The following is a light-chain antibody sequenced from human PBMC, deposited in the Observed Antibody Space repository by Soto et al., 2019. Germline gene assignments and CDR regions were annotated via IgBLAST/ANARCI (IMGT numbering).Light chain of an antibody. J-gene: IGKJ5*01. V-gene: IGKV2-28*01. CDR2: SGS. CDR3: TETLQAPVT. Sequence: DIVMTQSPLSLSVTPGEPASIPCRSCQTLQHSNGNNCLDWFLQKPGQSPQLLIYSGSHRASGVPDRFSGSGSGTDFTLRISRVEPEDVGVYYCTETLQAPVTFGQGTRLEI. CDR1: QTLQHSNGNNC.